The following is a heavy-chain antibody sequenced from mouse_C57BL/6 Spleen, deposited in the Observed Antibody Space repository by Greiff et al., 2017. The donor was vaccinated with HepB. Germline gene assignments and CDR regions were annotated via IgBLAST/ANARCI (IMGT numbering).Heavy chain of an antibody. Sequence: EVKVEESGGGLVQPGGSLSLSCAASGFTFTDYYMSWVRQPPGKALEWLGFIRNKANGYTTEYSASVKGRFTISRDNSQSILYLQMNALRAEDSATYYCARYGDYGNWYCDVWGTGTTVTVSS. CDR2: IRNKANGYTT. J-gene: IGHJ1*03. D-gene: IGHD1-1*01. V-gene: IGHV7-3*01. CDR3: ARYGDYGNWYCDV. CDR1: GFTFTDYY.